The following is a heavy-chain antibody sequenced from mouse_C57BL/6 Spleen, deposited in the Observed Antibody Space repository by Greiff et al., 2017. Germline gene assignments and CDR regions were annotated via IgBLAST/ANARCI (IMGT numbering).Heavy chain of an antibody. Sequence: QVQLQQPGAELVKPGASVKLSCKASGYTFTSYWMQWVKQRPGQGLEWIGEIDPSDSYTNYNQKFKGKATLTVDTSSSTAYMQHSSLTSEDSAVYYCSRIRGPLYYFDVWGTGTTVTVSS. CDR1: GYTFTSYW. CDR2: IDPSDSYT. CDR3: SRIRGPLYYFDV. D-gene: IGHD2-1*01. J-gene: IGHJ1*03. V-gene: IGHV1-50*01.